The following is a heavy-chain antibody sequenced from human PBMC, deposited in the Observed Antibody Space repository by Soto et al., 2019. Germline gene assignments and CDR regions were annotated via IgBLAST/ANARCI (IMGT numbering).Heavy chain of an antibody. Sequence: GGSLRLSCAASGFTFGNFWMHWVRQAPGKGLVWVSRINSDGSTSYADFVKGRLTISRDNAKNTVYLQRNSLRAEDTAVYYCGRGLYREHGHDSCGQGALVTVSS. D-gene: IGHD2-21*01. CDR2: INSDGST. CDR1: GFTFGNFW. J-gene: IGHJ5*01. V-gene: IGHV3-74*01. CDR3: GRGLYREHGHDS.